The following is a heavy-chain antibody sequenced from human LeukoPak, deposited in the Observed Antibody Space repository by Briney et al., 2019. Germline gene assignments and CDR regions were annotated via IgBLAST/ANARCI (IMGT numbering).Heavy chain of an antibody. CDR3: AKVNTAAQLGDAFDI. CDR1: GFTFSRYT. CDR2: ITTSEGNT. Sequence: GGSLRLSCAASGFTFSRYTMCWVRQAPGKGLEWVSTITTSEGNTYYANSVKGRYTVSRDNSKTTLYLQMNSPRAEDTAVYYSAKVNTAAQLGDAFDIWGQGTMVTVSS. D-gene: IGHD6-13*01. V-gene: IGHV3-23*01. J-gene: IGHJ3*02.